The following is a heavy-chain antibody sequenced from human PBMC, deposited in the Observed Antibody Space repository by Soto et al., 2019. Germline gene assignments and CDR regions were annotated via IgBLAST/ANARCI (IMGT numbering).Heavy chain of an antibody. D-gene: IGHD2-15*01. J-gene: IGHJ3*02. V-gene: IGHV4-61*01. CDR1: GGSVSSGSYY. Sequence: SETLSLTCTVSGGSVSSGSYYWSWIRQPPGKGLEWIGYIYYHGSTNYSPSLKSRVTISIDTSKNQFSLRLSSVTAADTAVYYCATGSVYGGNLDIWGHGTMVTVSS. CDR3: ATGSVYGGNLDI. CDR2: IYYHGST.